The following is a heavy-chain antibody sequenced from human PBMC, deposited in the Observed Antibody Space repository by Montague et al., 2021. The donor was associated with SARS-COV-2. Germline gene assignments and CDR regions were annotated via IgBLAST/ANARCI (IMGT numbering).Heavy chain of an antibody. CDR3: ATGEGNYGWRYYFDY. Sequence: SETLSLTCTVSGDSASTNYWTWIRQPPGKGFEWIGYVDNSDSTNYNASLMSRVTISVDTSKKQFSLKLNSVSAADTAVYYCATGEGNYGWRYYFDYWGRGTLVTVSS. V-gene: IGHV4-59*02. D-gene: IGHD3-10*01. CDR2: VDNSDST. CDR1: GDSASTNY. J-gene: IGHJ4*02.